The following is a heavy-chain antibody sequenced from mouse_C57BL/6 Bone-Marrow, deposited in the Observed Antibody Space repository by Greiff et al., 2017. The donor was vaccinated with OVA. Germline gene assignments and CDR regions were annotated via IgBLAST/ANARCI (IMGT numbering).Heavy chain of an antibody. CDR3: ARPTATGFAY. CDR1: GYTFTSYG. CDR2: IYPRSGNT. V-gene: IGHV1-81*01. Sequence: QVQLQQSGAELARPGASVKLSCKASGYTFTSYGISWVKQRTGQGLEWIGEIYPRSGNTYYNEKFKGKATLTADKSSSTAYMELRSLTSEDSAVYFCARPTATGFAYWGQGTLGTVSA. J-gene: IGHJ3*01. D-gene: IGHD1-1*01.